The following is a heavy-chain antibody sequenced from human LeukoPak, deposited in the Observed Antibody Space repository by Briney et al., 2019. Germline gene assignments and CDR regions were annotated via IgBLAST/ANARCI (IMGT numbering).Heavy chain of an antibody. Sequence: GGSLRLSCAASGFTFSRYSMSWVRQAPGKGLEWVSVIYSGGGTYYADSVKGRFTISRDNSKNTLYLQMNSLRAEDTAVYYCARDPRYDFWSGYYAFDIWGQGTMVTVSS. CDR3: ARDPRYDFWSGYYAFDI. CDR2: IYSGGGT. V-gene: IGHV3-66*02. J-gene: IGHJ3*02. CDR1: GFTFSRYS. D-gene: IGHD3-3*01.